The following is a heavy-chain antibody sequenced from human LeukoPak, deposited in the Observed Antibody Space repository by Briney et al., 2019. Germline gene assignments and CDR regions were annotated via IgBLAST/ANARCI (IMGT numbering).Heavy chain of an antibody. V-gene: IGHV3-23*01. J-gene: IGHJ4*02. CDR2: ISGSGGST. D-gene: IGHD3-22*01. Sequence: GGSLRLSCAASGFTFSSYSMSWVRQAPGKGLEWVSAISGSGGSTYYADSVKGRFTISRDNSKNTLYLQMNSLRAEDTAVYYCAKTRDSSGYYFDYWGQGTLVTVSS. CDR1: GFTFSSYS. CDR3: AKTRDSSGYYFDY.